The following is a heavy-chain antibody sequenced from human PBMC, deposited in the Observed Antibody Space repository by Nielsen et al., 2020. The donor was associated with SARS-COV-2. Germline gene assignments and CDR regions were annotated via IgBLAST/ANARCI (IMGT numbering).Heavy chain of an antibody. D-gene: IGHD6-19*01. J-gene: IGHJ4*02. CDR2: INSDGSIT. V-gene: IGHV3-74*01. CDR3: ARGGGYSSGSLDY. Sequence: VRQAPGKGLVWVSRINSDGSITTYADSVQGRFTISRDNAKNTLDLQMNSLRAEDTAVYYCARGGGYSSGSLDYWGQGTLVTVSS.